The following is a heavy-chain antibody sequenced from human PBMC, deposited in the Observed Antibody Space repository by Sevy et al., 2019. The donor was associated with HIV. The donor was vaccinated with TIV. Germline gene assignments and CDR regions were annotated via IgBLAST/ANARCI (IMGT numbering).Heavy chain of an antibody. Sequence: GGSLRLSCAASGFTFSKYGMHWVRQAPGKGLEWVAVISYDGGNKYYADSVKGRFTISKDNFKHALYLQMNSLRAEDTAIYYCAKPGKFSGSYLDAFDIWGQGTMVTVSS. CDR3: AKPGKFSGSYLDAFDI. CDR1: GFTFSKYG. V-gene: IGHV3-30*18. D-gene: IGHD1-26*01. CDR2: ISYDGGNK. J-gene: IGHJ3*02.